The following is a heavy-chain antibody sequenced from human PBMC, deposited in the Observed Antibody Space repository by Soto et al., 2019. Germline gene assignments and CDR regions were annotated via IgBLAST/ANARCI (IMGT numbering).Heavy chain of an antibody. CDR3: ARNSDLSVSYWGDCDY. D-gene: IGHD1-26*01. CDR2: IIPIFGTA. Sequence: QVQLVQSGAEVKKPGSSVKVSCKASGGTFSSYAISWVRQAPGQGLEWMGGIIPIFGTANYAQKFQGRVTITADESTSTAYMELSSLRSDDTAVYYCARNSDLSVSYWGDCDYWGQGTLVTVSA. CDR1: GGTFSSYA. V-gene: IGHV1-69*01. J-gene: IGHJ4*02.